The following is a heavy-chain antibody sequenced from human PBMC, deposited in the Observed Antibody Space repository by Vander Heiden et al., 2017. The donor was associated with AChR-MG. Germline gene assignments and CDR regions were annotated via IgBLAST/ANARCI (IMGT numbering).Heavy chain of an antibody. CDR2: IIPILGIA. Sequence: QVQLVQSGAEVKKPGSSVKVSCKASGGTFSSYTISWVRQAPGQGLEWMGRIIPILGIANYAQKFQGRVTITADKSTSTAYMELSSLRSEDTAVYYCARGSPGVVIIWDWFDPWGQETLVTVSS. V-gene: IGHV1-69*02. CDR3: ARGSPGVVIIWDWFDP. D-gene: IGHD3-3*01. J-gene: IGHJ5*02. CDR1: GGTFSSYT.